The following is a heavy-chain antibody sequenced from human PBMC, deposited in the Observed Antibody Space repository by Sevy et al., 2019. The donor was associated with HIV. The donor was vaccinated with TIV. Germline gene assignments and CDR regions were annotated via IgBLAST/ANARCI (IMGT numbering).Heavy chain of an antibody. V-gene: IGHV3-23*01. D-gene: IGHD5-18*01. CDR2: ISGSAHRT. CDR3: VKEVSEYSYSDY. CDR1: GFTFSNYA. J-gene: IGHJ4*02. Sequence: GGSLRLSCAASGFTFSNYAMSWVRQTPGKGLEWVSAISGSAHRTYYTDSVKGRFTISRDNSKNMLFLQMNSLRAEDTAVYYCVKEVSEYSYSDYWGRGTLVTVSS.